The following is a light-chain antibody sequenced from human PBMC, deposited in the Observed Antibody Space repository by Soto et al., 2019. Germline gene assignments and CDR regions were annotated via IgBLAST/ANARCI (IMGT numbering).Light chain of an antibody. Sequence: DIPMTQSPSSLSASVGDRVTISCRASQGINNYLAWYQQKPGKVPKLLIHAASILQSGVPSRFSASGSGTDFTLTISSLQTEDVATYYCQKYDTDRRIFTFGPGTKVDVK. CDR3: QKYDTDRRIFT. CDR2: AAS. CDR1: QGINNY. V-gene: IGKV1-27*01. J-gene: IGKJ3*01.